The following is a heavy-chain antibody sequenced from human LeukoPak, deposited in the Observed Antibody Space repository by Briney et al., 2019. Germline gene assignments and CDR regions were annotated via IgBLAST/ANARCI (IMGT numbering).Heavy chain of an antibody. CDR1: GFTLRRYV. Sequence: GGSLRLSYAASGFTLRRYVMSWLRQAPGRGGEGVSAVSGSGGSTYYEDSVKGRFTISRDNSKNTLYLQMNSLRAEDTAVYYCAKGACDVVVVPAPIAFDYWGQGTLVTVSS. J-gene: IGHJ4*02. CDR3: AKGACDVVVVPAPIAFDY. V-gene: IGHV3-23*02. D-gene: IGHD2-2*02. CDR2: VSGSGGST.